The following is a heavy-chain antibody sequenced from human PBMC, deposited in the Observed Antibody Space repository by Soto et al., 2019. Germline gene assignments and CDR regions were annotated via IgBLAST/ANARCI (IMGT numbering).Heavy chain of an antibody. D-gene: IGHD2-15*01. CDR2: IYYSGST. CDR3: ARVPEDYFDY. CDR1: GGSVSSGSYY. V-gene: IGHV4-61*01. Sequence: ETLSLTCPVSGGSVSSGSYYWSWIRQPPGKGLEWIGYIYYSGSTNYNPSLKSRVTISVDTSKKQFSLKLSSVTAADTDVYYCARVPEDYFDYWGQGTLVTVSS. J-gene: IGHJ4*02.